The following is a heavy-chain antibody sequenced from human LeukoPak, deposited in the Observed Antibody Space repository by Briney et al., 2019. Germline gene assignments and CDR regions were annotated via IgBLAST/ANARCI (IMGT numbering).Heavy chain of an antibody. CDR2: ISGSGTST. Sequence: GGSLRLSCAASGFTFRRFAMSWVRQAPGKGLKSVSAISGSGTSTYYADSVKGRFTVSRDNSENTLYLQMNSLRADDTAVYYCAKEMGQQLVLPDAFDIWGQGTMVTVSS. D-gene: IGHD6-6*01. CDR3: AKEMGQQLVLPDAFDI. V-gene: IGHV3-23*01. CDR1: GFTFRRFA. J-gene: IGHJ3*02.